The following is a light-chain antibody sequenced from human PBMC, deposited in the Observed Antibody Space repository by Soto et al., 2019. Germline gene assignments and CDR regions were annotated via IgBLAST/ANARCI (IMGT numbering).Light chain of an antibody. CDR1: SSDVGGYNY. V-gene: IGLV2-14*01. Sequence: QSVLTQPASVSGSPGQSITISCTGTSSDVGGYNYVSWYQQHPGQAPKLIIYEVRYWPSGVSDRSSGSKSGNTASLTISGLQAEDEADYYCSSYTSSTTYVFGTGTKLTVL. CDR3: SSYTSSTTYV. CDR2: EVR. J-gene: IGLJ1*01.